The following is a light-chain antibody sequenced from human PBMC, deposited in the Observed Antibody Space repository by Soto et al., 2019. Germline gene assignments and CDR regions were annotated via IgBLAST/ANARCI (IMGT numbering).Light chain of an antibody. V-gene: IGKV3-20*01. CDR2: GAS. CDR1: QSVSSSY. Sequence: EIVLTQSPGILSLSAGERATLSCRASQSVSSSYLAWYQQKTGQAPRLLIYGASSRATGIPDRFSGSGYGTDFTLTISRLEPEDFAVYYCQQYGSSSWTFGQGTKVDIK. J-gene: IGKJ1*01. CDR3: QQYGSSSWT.